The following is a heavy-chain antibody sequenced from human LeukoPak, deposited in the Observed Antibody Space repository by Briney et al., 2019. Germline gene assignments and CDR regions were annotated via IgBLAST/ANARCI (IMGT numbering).Heavy chain of an antibody. D-gene: IGHD3-10*01. CDR2: FNTNSGNT. CDR3: ARARWFGTNGESNYYYYYMDV. Sequence: ASVKVSCKASGYTFSNYVMIWVRQAPAERVEWLGWFNTNSGNTTYAQGFTGRFVFSLDTSISTAYLQISSLKAEDTAVYYCARARWFGTNGESNYYYYYMDVWGKGTTVTISS. J-gene: IGHJ6*03. V-gene: IGHV7-4-1*02. CDR1: GYTFSNYV.